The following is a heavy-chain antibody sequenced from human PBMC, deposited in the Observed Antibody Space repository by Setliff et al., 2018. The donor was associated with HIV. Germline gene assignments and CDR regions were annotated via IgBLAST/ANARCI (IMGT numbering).Heavy chain of an antibody. CDR1: GDSIGFSGYF. CDR3: AREPDKIAAADS. Sequence: PSETLSLTCTVSGDSIGFSGYFWSWIRQHPGKGLEWIGYIYYSGSTFYNPSLKSRAAISIDTSKNQFFLKLKSVTVADTAVYYCAREPDKIAAADSGGQGTLVTV. CDR2: IYYSGST. J-gene: IGHJ4*02. V-gene: IGHV4-31*03. D-gene: IGHD6-13*01.